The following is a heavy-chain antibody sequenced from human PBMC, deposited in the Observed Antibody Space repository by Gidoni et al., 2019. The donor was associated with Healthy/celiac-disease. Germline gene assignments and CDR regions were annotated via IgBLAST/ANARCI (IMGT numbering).Heavy chain of an antibody. CDR1: GFTFSSYG. Sequence: QVQLVESGGGVVQPGRSLRLSCAASGFTFSSYGMHWVRQAPGKGLEGVAVIWYDGSNKYYADSVKGRFTISRDNSKNTLYLQMNSLRAEDTAVYYCARLRSDIVVVVAPAGAFDIWGQGTMVTVSS. J-gene: IGHJ3*02. CDR3: ARLRSDIVVVVAPAGAFDI. V-gene: IGHV3-33*01. D-gene: IGHD2-15*01. CDR2: IWYDGSNK.